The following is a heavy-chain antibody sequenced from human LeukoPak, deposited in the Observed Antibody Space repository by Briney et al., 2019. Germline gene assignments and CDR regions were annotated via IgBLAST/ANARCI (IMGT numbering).Heavy chain of an antibody. D-gene: IGHD3-22*01. CDR2: MNPNSGNT. CDR3: ARRSDYYDSSAYYY. J-gene: IGHJ4*02. Sequence: GASVKVSCKASGYTFTNYDINWVRQATGQGLEWMGWMNPNSGNTGYAQKFQGRVTITRDTSIGTAYMELSSLRSDDTAAYYCARRSDYYDSSAYYYWGQGTLVTVSS. CDR1: GYTFTNYD. V-gene: IGHV1-8*03.